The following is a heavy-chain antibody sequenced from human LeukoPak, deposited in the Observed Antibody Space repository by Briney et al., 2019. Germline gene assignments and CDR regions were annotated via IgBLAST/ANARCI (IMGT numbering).Heavy chain of an antibody. CDR1: GFTFSSYG. J-gene: IGHJ5*02. V-gene: IGHV3-30*18. CDR2: ISYDGSNK. D-gene: IGHD1-26*01. CDR3: AKDWGEWELLSWFDP. Sequence: GGSLRLSCAASGFTFSSYGMHWVRQAPGKGLEWVAVISYDGSNKYYADSVKGRFTISRDNSKNTLYLQMNSLRAEDTAVYYCAKDWGEWELLSWFDPWGQGTLVTVSS.